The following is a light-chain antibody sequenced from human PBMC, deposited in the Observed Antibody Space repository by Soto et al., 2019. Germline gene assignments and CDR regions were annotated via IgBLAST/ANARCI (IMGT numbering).Light chain of an antibody. V-gene: IGLV2-11*01. J-gene: IGLJ2*01. CDR1: SSDVGGYNY. CDR3: CSTRV. CDR2: DVS. Sequence: QSALTQPRSVSGSPGQSVTISCTGTSSDVGGYNYVSWYQQHPGKAPKLMIYDVSKRPSGVPDRFSGSKSGNTASLTISGLQAEDEADYYCCSTRVVGGGTKLTVL.